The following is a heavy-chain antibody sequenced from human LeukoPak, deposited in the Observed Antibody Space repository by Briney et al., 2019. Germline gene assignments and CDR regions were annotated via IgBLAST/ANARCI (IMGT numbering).Heavy chain of an antibody. V-gene: IGHV3-21*01. Sequence: GGSLRLSCAASGFTFSSYSMNWVRQAPGKGLEWVSSISSSSSYIYYADSVKGRFTISRDNAKNSLYLQMNSLRAEDTAVYYCARSGGSGSYYTFDYWGQGTLVTVSS. CDR3: ARSGGSGSYYTFDY. CDR1: GFTFSSYS. CDR2: ISSSSSYI. D-gene: IGHD3-10*01. J-gene: IGHJ4*02.